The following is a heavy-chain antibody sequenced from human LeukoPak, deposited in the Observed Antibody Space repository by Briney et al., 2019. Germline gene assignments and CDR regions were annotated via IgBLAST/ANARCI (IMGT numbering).Heavy chain of an antibody. CDR3: ARVRCSGGGCFYNFDY. J-gene: IGHJ4*02. CDR2: ISGSGGNI. D-gene: IGHD2-15*01. V-gene: IGHV3-48*03. Sequence: GGSLRLSCAASGFTFSSYDMKWVRQAPGKGLEWVSHISGSGGNIGYADSVKGRFTISRDNAKNSLYLQMNSLRVEDTAVYYCARVRCSGGGCFYNFDYWGQGSLVTVSS. CDR1: GFTFSSYD.